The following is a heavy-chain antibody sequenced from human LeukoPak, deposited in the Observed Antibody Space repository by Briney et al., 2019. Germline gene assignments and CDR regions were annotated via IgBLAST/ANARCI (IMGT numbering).Heavy chain of an antibody. CDR2: IKQDGSEK. J-gene: IGHJ4*02. V-gene: IGHV3-7*01. CDR1: GFTFSSYW. D-gene: IGHD3-3*01. CDR3: ASHYDFWSGPFDY. Sequence: PGGSLRLSCAASGFTFSSYWMSWVRQAPGKGLEWVANIKQDGSEKDYVDSVKGRFTISRDNAKNSLYLQMNSLRAEDTAVYYCASHYDFWSGPFDYWGQGTLVTVSS.